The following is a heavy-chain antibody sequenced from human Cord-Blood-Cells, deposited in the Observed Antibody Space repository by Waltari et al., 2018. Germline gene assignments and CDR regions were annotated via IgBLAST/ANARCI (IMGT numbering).Heavy chain of an antibody. Sequence: QVQLQESGPGLVKPSGTLSLTCAVSGGSISSSNWWSWVRQPPGKGLEWIGEILQRGSTNHHPSLKSRVTISVDKSKNQFSLKLSSVTAADTAVYYCASRHCSSTSCYLYNWFDPWGQGTLVTVSS. CDR3: ASRHCSSTSCYLYNWFDP. D-gene: IGHD2-2*01. CDR2: ILQRGST. CDR1: GGSISSSNW. V-gene: IGHV4-4*02. J-gene: IGHJ5*02.